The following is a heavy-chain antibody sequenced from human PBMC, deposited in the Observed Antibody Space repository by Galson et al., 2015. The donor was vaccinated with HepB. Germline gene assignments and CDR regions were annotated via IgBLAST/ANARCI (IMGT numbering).Heavy chain of an antibody. Sequence: SVKVSCKASGYTFTSYAMHWVRQAPGQRLEWMGWINAGNGNTKYSQKFQGRVTITRDTSASTAYMELSSLRSEDTAVYYCARSGSSSDPLDYWGQGTLVTVSS. CDR1: GYTFTSYA. CDR2: INAGNGNT. V-gene: IGHV1-3*01. D-gene: IGHD6-6*01. J-gene: IGHJ4*02. CDR3: ARSGSSSDPLDY.